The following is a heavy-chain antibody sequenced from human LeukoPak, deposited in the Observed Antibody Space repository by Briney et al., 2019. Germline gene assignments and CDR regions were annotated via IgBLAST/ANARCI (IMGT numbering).Heavy chain of an antibody. D-gene: IGHD4-11*01. Sequence: ASVKVSCKASGYTFTSYDINWVRQATGQGLEWMGWMNPNSGNTGYAQKFQGRVTITRNTSISTAYMELSSLRSEDTAVYYCARSPFDYSNSFDYWGQGTLVTVSS. J-gene: IGHJ4*02. CDR2: MNPNSGNT. CDR3: ARSPFDYSNSFDY. CDR1: GYTFTSYD. V-gene: IGHV1-8*03.